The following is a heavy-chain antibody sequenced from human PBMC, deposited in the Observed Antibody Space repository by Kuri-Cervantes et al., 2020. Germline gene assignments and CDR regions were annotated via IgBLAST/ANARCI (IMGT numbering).Heavy chain of an antibody. CDR1: GGSVSSGSHY. CDR2: IYYSGST. J-gene: IGHJ4*02. D-gene: IGHD3-3*01. CDR3: ARLQFLEPYYFDN. Sequence: SETLSLTCTVSGGSVSSGSHYWTWIRQPPGKRQEWIGYIYYSGSTNYNPSLKSRVTISVDTSRSQVFLRLKSVTAADTGVYYCARLQFLEPYYFDNWGQGTRVTVSS. V-gene: IGHV4-61*01.